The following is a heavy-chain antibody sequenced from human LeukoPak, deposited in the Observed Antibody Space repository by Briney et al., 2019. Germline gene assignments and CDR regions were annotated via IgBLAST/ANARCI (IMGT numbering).Heavy chain of an antibody. CDR1: GYTFTGYY. CDR2: INPNSGGT. V-gene: IGHV1-2*02. J-gene: IGHJ5*02. D-gene: IGHD3-10*01. Sequence: ASVKVSCKASGYTFTGYYMHWVRQAPGQGLERMGWINPNSGGTNYAQKFRGRVTMTRDTSISTAYMELSRLRSDDTAVYYCARDITMVRGALYWFDPWGQGTLVTVSS. CDR3: ARDITMVRGALYWFDP.